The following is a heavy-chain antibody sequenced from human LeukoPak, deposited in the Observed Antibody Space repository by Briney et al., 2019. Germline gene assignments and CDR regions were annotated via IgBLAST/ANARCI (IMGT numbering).Heavy chain of an antibody. Sequence: GVSLRLSCAASGFTFSSYAMSWVRQAPGKGLEWVSAISGSGGSTYYADSVKGRFTISRDNSKNTLYLQMNSLRAEDTAVYYCAKDPGIAARRGTQIDYWGQGTLVTVSS. D-gene: IGHD6-6*01. V-gene: IGHV3-23*01. CDR1: GFTFSSYA. CDR2: ISGSGGST. J-gene: IGHJ4*02. CDR3: AKDPGIAARRGTQIDY.